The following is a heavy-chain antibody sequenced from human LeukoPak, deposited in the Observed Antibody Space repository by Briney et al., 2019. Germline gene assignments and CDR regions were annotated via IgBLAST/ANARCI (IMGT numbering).Heavy chain of an antibody. D-gene: IGHD3-16*02. CDR1: GASFSGYY. CDR3: ARGHYDYIWGSYRYTDPGGLDY. CDR2: INHSGRT. Sequence: SQTLSLTCAVYGASFSGYYWSWIRQPPGKGLEWIGEINHSGRTNNNPSLKSRLPISVDTSKTHLSLKLSSVTAADTAVYYCARGHYDYIWGSYRYTDPGGLDYWGQGTLVTVSS. V-gene: IGHV4-34*01. J-gene: IGHJ4*02.